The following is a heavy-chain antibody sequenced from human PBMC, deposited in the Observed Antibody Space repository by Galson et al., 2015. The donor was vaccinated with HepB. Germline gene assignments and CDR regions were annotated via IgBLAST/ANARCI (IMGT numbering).Heavy chain of an antibody. CDR1: RFTVSANH. J-gene: IGHJ4*02. CDR2: IYSAGTT. D-gene: IGHD3-22*01. Sequence: SLRLSCAPSRFTVSANHMSWVRQAPGRGLEWVSIIYSAGTTYYADSVRGRFTISRDNSKNTLYLQMNSLRAEDTAVYYCASLLAYDTSGSYHGYFDYWGQGTLVTVSS. V-gene: IGHV3-53*01. CDR3: ASLLAYDTSGSYHGYFDY.